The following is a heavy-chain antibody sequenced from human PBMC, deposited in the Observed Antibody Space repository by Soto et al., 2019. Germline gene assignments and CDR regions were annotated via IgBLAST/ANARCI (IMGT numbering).Heavy chain of an antibody. CDR2: INTYNGNT. CDR3: AREPNYFDY. Sequence: ASVKVSCKASGYSFTRYGIAWARQAPGQGLEWMGWINTYNGNTNYAQNLQGRVTLTTDTSTSTAYMELTSLRSNDTAIYYCAREPNYFDYWGQGTLVTVSS. CDR1: GYSFTRYG. J-gene: IGHJ4*02. V-gene: IGHV1-18*01.